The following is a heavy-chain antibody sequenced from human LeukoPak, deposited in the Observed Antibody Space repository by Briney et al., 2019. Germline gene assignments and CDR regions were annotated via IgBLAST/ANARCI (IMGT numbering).Heavy chain of an antibody. V-gene: IGHV3-66*01. D-gene: IGHD5-12*01. J-gene: IGHJ5*02. CDR1: GGSFSGYY. CDR2: IYSGGPT. CDR3: AREAYSGYDYSVRWFDP. Sequence: PSETLSLTCAVYGGSFSGYYWSWVRQAPGKGLEWVSVIYSGGPTYYADSVKGRFTISRDNSKNTLYLQMNSLRVEDTAVYYCAREAYSGYDYSVRWFDPWGQGTLVTVSS.